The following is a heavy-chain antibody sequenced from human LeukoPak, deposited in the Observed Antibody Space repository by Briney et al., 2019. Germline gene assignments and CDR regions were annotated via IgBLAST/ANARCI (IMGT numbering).Heavy chain of an antibody. CDR3: ARVARGSGSFLGH. Sequence: PGGSLKLSCAASGFTFSDYYMSWIRQAPGKGLEWVSYISSSSIYTNYADSVKGRFTISRDNAKNSLYLQMNSLRAEDTAVYYCARVARGSGSFLGHWGQGTLVTVSS. D-gene: IGHD3-10*01. V-gene: IGHV3-11*05. CDR2: ISSSSIYT. J-gene: IGHJ5*02. CDR1: GFTFSDYY.